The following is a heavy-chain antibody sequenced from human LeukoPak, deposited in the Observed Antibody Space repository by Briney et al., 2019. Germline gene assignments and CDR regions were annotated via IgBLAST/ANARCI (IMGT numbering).Heavy chain of an antibody. V-gene: IGHV3-23*01. J-gene: IGHJ4*02. Sequence: KAGGSLRLSCAASGFTFSSYAMSWVRQAPGKGLEWVSIISGSGDSTFYADSVKGRFTISRDNSKNTLYLEMNNLRAEDTAVYYCAKSPWKTAAEHFDYWGQGTLVTVSS. CDR1: GFTFSSYA. CDR3: AKSPWKTAAEHFDY. D-gene: IGHD6-13*01. CDR2: ISGSGDST.